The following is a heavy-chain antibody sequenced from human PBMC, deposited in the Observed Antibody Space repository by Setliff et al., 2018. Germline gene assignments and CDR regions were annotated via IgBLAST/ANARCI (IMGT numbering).Heavy chain of an antibody. Sequence: LSLTCTVYGASFSNYYWGWVRQPPEERLEWIAEFDHSGTTKYNPSLMGRVTISVDTSKNQFSLRLSSVTAADTAVYYCARTLFRELFPLDSWGQGTLVTVSS. D-gene: IGHD3-10*02. V-gene: IGHV4-34*01. J-gene: IGHJ4*02. CDR2: FDHSGTT. CDR1: GASFSNYY. CDR3: ARTLFRELFPLDS.